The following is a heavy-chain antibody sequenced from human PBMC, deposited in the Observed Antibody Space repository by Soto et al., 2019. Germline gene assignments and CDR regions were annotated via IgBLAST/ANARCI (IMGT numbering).Heavy chain of an antibody. Sequence: QVQLVQSGAEVKKPGASVKVSCKASGYTFTSYGISWVRQAPGQGLEWMGWISAYNGNTNYAQKLQGRVTMTTDTYRSTAYMELRSLRSDDTAVYYCARDGFEYSSSSGYYYYGMDVWGQGTTVTVSS. J-gene: IGHJ6*02. CDR1: GYTFTSYG. CDR2: ISAYNGNT. D-gene: IGHD6-6*01. V-gene: IGHV1-18*01. CDR3: ARDGFEYSSSSGYYYYGMDV.